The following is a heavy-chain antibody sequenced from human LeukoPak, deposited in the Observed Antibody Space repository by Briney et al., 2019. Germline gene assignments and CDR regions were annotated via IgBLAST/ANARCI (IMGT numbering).Heavy chain of an antibody. CDR2: MNPNSGNT. Sequence: ASVKVSCKASGYTFTSYDINWVRQATGQGLKWMGWMNPNSGNTGYAQKFQGRVTMTRNTSISTAYMELSSLRSEDTAVYYCARRTSRSRNWFDPWGQGTLVTVSS. D-gene: IGHD1-7*01. J-gene: IGHJ5*02. V-gene: IGHV1-8*01. CDR1: GYTFTSYD. CDR3: ARRTSRSRNWFDP.